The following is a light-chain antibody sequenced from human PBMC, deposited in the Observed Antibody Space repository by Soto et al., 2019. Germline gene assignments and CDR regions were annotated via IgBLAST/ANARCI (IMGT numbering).Light chain of an antibody. CDR1: SSDVGEENY. Sequence: QSALTQPPSASGSPGQSVTITCSGTSSDVGEENYVSWYQQHPGKVPKLILYEVSKRPSGLPDRFSGSRSGNTASLTVSGLQAEDEADYYCSSFAGSPVVFGGGNKLTVL. CDR3: SSFAGSPVV. V-gene: IGLV2-8*01. CDR2: EVS. J-gene: IGLJ2*01.